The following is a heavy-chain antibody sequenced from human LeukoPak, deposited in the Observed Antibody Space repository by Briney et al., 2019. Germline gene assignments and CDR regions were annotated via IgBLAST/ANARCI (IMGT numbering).Heavy chain of an antibody. Sequence: GGSLTLSCAASGFTFTTYWMSWISQAPGKGLEWVANINQDGTDKYYVDSVKGRFTFSRDNAQNSLYLQMSSLRVEDTAVYYCVTYSTGLYKGLEFWGQGTQVTVSS. CDR2: INQDGTDK. CDR3: VTYSTGLYKGLEF. V-gene: IGHV3-7*03. CDR1: GFTFTTYW. J-gene: IGHJ4*02. D-gene: IGHD2-8*02.